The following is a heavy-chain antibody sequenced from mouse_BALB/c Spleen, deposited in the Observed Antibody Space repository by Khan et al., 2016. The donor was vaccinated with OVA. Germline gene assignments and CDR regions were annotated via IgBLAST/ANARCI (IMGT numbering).Heavy chain of an antibody. V-gene: IGHV14-4*02. CDR3: NTGDGYSAWFAY. Sequence: VRLQQSGAELVRSGASVKLSCTASGFNIKDYYIHWLKQRPEQGLEWIGWIDPENGDTEYAPKFQGKATMTADTSSNTAYLQLSSLTSEDTAVYYCNTGDGYSAWFAYWGQGTLVTVSA. CDR1: GFNIKDYY. J-gene: IGHJ3*01. CDR2: IDPENGDT. D-gene: IGHD2-3*01.